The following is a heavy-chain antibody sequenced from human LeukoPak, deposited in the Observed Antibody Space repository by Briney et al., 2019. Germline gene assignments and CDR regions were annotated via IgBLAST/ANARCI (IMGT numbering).Heavy chain of an antibody. CDR1: GFTFSSYW. J-gene: IGHJ6*03. Sequence: PGGSLRLSCAASGFTFSSYWMSWVRQAPGKGLEWVANIKQDGSEKYYVDSVKGRFTISRDNAKNSLYLQMNSLRAEDTAVYYCARDWQQQPERDLHLHRYYYYYMDVWGKGTTVTVSS. CDR3: ARDWQQQPERDLHLHRYYYYYMDV. CDR2: IKQDGSEK. V-gene: IGHV3-7*03. D-gene: IGHD6-13*01.